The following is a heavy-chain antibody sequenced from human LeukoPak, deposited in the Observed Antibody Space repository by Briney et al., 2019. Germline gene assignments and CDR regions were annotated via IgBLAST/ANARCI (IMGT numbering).Heavy chain of an antibody. CDR1: GFTFSSYG. D-gene: IGHD2-15*01. CDR2: ISSDGSKI. Sequence: GGSLRLSCAASGFTFSSYGMSWVRQAPGKGLEWVALISSDGSKIYYADSVKGRFTISRDNSRNTLYLQMNSLRAEDSAVYYCARGLHRRCSGGICYQPFDYWGQGTLVTVSS. J-gene: IGHJ4*02. CDR3: ARGLHRRCSGGICYQPFDY. V-gene: IGHV3-30*03.